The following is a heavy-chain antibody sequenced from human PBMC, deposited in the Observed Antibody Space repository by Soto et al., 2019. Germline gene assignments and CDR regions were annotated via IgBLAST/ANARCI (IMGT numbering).Heavy chain of an antibody. CDR3: AKGVVATNLTNWFDP. J-gene: IGHJ5*02. Sequence: PGGSLRLSCAASGFTFDDYAMHWVRQAPGKGLEWVSGISWNSGSIGYADSVKGRFTISRDNAKNSLYLQMNSLRAEDTALYYCAKGVVATNLTNWFDPWGQGTLVTVSS. CDR1: GFTFDDYA. D-gene: IGHD5-12*01. V-gene: IGHV3-9*01. CDR2: ISWNSGSI.